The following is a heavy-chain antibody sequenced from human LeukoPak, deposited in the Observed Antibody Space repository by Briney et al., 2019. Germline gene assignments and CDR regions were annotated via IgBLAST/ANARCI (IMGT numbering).Heavy chain of an antibody. CDR2: INQDGGEK. D-gene: IGHD7-27*01. J-gene: IGHJ4*02. CDR3: ARTHWGNFDY. Sequence: TGGSLRLSCVASGFTFSNYWMSWVRQAPGKGLEWVANINQDGGEKYSVDSVKGRFTISRDNARNSLYLQMNSLRAEDTAVYYCARTHWGNFDYWGQGTLVTVSS. CDR1: GFTFSNYW. V-gene: IGHV3-7*01.